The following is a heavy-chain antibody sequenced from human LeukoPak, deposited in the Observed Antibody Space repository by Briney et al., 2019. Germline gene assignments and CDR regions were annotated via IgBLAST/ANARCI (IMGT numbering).Heavy chain of an antibody. CDR2: ISSSSSYI. J-gene: IGHJ5*02. Sequence: GGSLRLSCAASGFTFSSYSMNWVRQAPGKGLEWVSSISSSSSYIYYADSVKGRFTISRDNAKNSLYLQMNSLRAEDTAIYFCAREDYGSGWTGRFDPWGQGTLVTVSS. V-gene: IGHV3-21*01. CDR3: AREDYGSGWTGRFDP. CDR1: GFTFSSYS. D-gene: IGHD6-19*01.